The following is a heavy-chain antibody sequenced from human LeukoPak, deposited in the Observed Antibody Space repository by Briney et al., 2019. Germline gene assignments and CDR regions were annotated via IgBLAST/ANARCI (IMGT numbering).Heavy chain of an antibody. D-gene: IGHD1-1*01. V-gene: IGHV4-34*01. Sequence: SETLSLTCAVYGGSFSGYYWSWIRQPPGKGLEWIGEINHSGSTNYNPSLKSRVTISVDTSKNQFSLKLSSVTAADTAVYYCARDGYNWNDGRFDYWGQGTLVTVSS. CDR1: GGSFSGYY. CDR2: INHSGST. CDR3: ARDGYNWNDGRFDY. J-gene: IGHJ4*02.